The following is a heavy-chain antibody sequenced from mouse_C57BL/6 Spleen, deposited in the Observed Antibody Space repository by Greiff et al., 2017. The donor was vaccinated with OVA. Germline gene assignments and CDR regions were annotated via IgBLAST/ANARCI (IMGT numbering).Heavy chain of an antibody. J-gene: IGHJ1*03. CDR1: GYAFSSYW. D-gene: IGHD1-1*01. CDR2: IYPGDGDT. V-gene: IGHV1-80*01. Sequence: VQLQESGAELVKPGASVKISCKASGYAFSSYWMNWVKQRPGKGLEWIGQIYPGDGDTNYNGKFKGKATLTADKSSSTAYMQLSSLTSEDSAVYFCAREGITTVVRWYFDVWGTGTTVTVSS. CDR3: AREGITTVVRWYFDV.